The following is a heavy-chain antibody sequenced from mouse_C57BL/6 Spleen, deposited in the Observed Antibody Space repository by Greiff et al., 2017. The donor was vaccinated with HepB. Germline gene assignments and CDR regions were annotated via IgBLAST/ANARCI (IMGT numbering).Heavy chain of an antibody. CDR2: IDPENGDT. J-gene: IGHJ4*01. D-gene: IGHD1-1*01. V-gene: IGHV14-4*01. Sequence: EVKLQQSGAELVRPGASVKLSCTASGFNIKDDYMHWVKQRPEQGLEWIGWIDPENGDTEYASKFQGKATITADTSSNTAYLQLSSLTSEDTAVYYCTTGVVPYAMDYWGQGTSVTVSS. CDR3: TTGVVPYAMDY. CDR1: GFNIKDDY.